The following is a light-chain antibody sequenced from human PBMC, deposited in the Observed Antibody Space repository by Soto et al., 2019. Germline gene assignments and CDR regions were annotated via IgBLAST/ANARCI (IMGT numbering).Light chain of an antibody. CDR2: AAF. V-gene: IGKV1-39*01. CDR1: QSISSY. Sequence: DIQMTHSPSSLSASVGDRVTITCRASQSISSYLNWYQQKPGKAPKLLIYAAFNLQSGVPSRFSGSGSGTDFTLTISSLQPEDFATYYCQQSQNIPYTFGQGTKLEIK. CDR3: QQSQNIPYT. J-gene: IGKJ2*01.